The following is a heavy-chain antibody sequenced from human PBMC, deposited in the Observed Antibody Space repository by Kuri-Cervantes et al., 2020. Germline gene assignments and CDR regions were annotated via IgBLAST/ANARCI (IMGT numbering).Heavy chain of an antibody. V-gene: IGHV1-2*02. J-gene: IGHJ6*02. CDR3: ARMIAYGSGSRFREDV. CDR1: GYTFTGYY. D-gene: IGHD3-10*01. CDR2: INPNSGDT. Sequence: ASVKVSCKASGYTFTGYYMHWVRQAPGQGLEWMGWINPNSGDTNYAQKLQGRVTMTTDTSTSTAYMDLRSLRSDDTAVYYCARMIAYGSGSRFREDVWGQGTTVTVSS.